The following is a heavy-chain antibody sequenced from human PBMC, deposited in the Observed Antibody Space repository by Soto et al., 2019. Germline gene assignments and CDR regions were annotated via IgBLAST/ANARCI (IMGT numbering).Heavy chain of an antibody. CDR1: GGSISSYY. Sequence: PSETMSLTYTVFGGSISSYYWSWIRQPPGKGLEWIGYIYHSGSTYYNPSLKSRVTISVDRSKNQFSLKLSSVTAADTAVYYCARFMLLRSGFDPWGQGTLVTVSS. CDR2: IYHSGST. D-gene: IGHD2-15*01. V-gene: IGHV4-59*04. J-gene: IGHJ5*02. CDR3: ARFMLLRSGFDP.